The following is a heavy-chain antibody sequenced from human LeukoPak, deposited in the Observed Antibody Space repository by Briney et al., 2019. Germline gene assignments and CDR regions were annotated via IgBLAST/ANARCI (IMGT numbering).Heavy chain of an antibody. J-gene: IGHJ3*02. V-gene: IGHV1-2*02. D-gene: IGHD4-23*01. CDR2: INPRKNDI. Sequence: ASVKVSCKASGYTFTDYFIHWLRQAPGQGLEWVGWINPRKNDIRYDLRFQGRVTMTRDTSISTVYMDLSRLKSDDTAVYYCARGPSHGGFDIWGQGTVVTVS. CDR1: GYTFTDYF. CDR3: ARGPSHGGFDI.